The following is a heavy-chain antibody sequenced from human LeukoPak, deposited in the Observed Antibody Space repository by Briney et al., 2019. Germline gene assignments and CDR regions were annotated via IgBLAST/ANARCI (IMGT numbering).Heavy chain of an antibody. CDR3: AKGGLAEYYDFWSGYYPMDY. CDR2: IKQDGSEK. J-gene: IGHJ4*02. Sequence: PGGSLRLSCAASGFTFSSYWMSWVRQAPGKGLEWVANIKQDGSEKYYVDSVKGRFTISRDNAKNSLYLQMNSLRAEDTAVYYCAKGGLAEYYDFWSGYYPMDYWGQGTLVTVSS. V-gene: IGHV3-7*03. D-gene: IGHD3-3*01. CDR1: GFTFSSYW.